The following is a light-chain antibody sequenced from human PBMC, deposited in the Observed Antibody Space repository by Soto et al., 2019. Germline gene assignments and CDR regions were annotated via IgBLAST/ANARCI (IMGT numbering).Light chain of an antibody. Sequence: IQMTQSPSAMPASVGDRVTITCRASQGIINYLAWFQQTPGKVPKRXIYAASSLQSGVLTMFSGSGAGTECTLTISSLQPDDVATAYCQHYNSSSEAFGQGTKVDIK. CDR3: QHYNSSSEA. V-gene: IGKV1-17*03. CDR2: AAS. CDR1: QGIINY. J-gene: IGKJ1*01.